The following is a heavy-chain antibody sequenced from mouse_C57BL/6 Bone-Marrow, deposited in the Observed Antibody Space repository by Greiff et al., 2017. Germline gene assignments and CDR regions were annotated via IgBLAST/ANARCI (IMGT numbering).Heavy chain of an antibody. Sequence: QVQLQQSGPGLVKPSQSLFLTCSSTGFPITSGYYWIWIRQSPGKPLEWMGYITHSGETFYNPSLQSPISITRETSKNQFFLQLNSVTTEDTAMYYCAGILPTSWYFAVWGTGTAVTVTS. CDR1: GFPITSGYY. V-gene: IGHV12-3*01. CDR3: AGILPTSWYFAV. J-gene: IGHJ1*03. CDR2: ITHSGET. D-gene: IGHD2-10*01.